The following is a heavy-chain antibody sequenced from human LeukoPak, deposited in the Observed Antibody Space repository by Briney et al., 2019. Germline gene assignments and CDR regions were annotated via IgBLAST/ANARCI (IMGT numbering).Heavy chain of an antibody. CDR3: VGLTMIVGGDS. J-gene: IGHJ4*02. V-gene: IGHV4-39*07. Sequence: SETLSLTCTVSGGSISSSSYYWGWIRQPPGKGLEWIGSIYYSGSTYYNPSLKSRVTISVDTSKNQFSLKLSSVTAADTAVYYCVGLTMIVGGDSWGQGTLVTVSS. CDR2: IYYSGST. CDR1: GGSISSSSYY. D-gene: IGHD3-22*01.